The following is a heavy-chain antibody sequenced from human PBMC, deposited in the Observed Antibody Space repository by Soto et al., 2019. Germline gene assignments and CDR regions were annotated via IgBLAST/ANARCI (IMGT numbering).Heavy chain of an antibody. V-gene: IGHV1-46*01. J-gene: IGHJ4*02. D-gene: IGHD2-21*01. Sequence: ASVNVSCKASGYSFTTFHLQWVRQAPGQGLEWMGVFKPGPGSTTYAQNFQGRITMTSDTSTSTLNMELSSLRFEDTAVYYCARAGGTVIGSRYYFDFWGQGTLVTVSS. CDR3: ARAGGTVIGSRYYFDF. CDR1: GYSFTTFH. CDR2: FKPGPGST.